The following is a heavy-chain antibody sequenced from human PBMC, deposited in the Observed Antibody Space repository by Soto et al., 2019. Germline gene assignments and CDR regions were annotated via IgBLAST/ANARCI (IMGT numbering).Heavy chain of an antibody. CDR3: ARGGHCTDGVCSALDY. Sequence: SETLSLTCTVSGGSISTYYWSWIRQPPGKGLEWIGYIYYSGTASYNPSLKSRVTISLDTSKSQFSLKLSSVTAADTAVYYCARGGHCTDGVCSALDYWGQGTLVTVSS. CDR2: IYYSGTA. J-gene: IGHJ4*02. CDR1: GGSISTYY. D-gene: IGHD2-8*01. V-gene: IGHV4-59*08.